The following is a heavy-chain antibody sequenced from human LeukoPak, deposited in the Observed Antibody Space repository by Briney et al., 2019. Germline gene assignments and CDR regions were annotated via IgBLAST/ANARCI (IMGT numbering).Heavy chain of an antibody. CDR3: AKDDAWGRYKD. Sequence: GGSLRLSCAASGFTFSSYSMNWVGQAPGKGLEWVSSISSSSSYIYYADSVKGRFTISRDNSKNTVSLQMNSLRGDDTAVYYCAKDDAWGRYKDWGQGTLVTVSS. D-gene: IGHD3-16*01. CDR1: GFTFSSYS. V-gene: IGHV3-21*04. CDR2: ISSSSSYI. J-gene: IGHJ1*01.